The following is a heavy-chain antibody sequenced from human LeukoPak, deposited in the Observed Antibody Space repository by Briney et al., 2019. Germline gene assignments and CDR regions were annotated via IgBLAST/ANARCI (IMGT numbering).Heavy chain of an antibody. D-gene: IGHD4-11*01. V-gene: IGHV1-2*02. CDR1: GYTFTGYY. J-gene: IGHJ6*03. CDR3: ARVSDYRYYYYYMDV. Sequence: ASVKVSCKASGYTFTGYYMHWVRQAPGQGLEWMGLINPNSGGTNYTQKFQGRVTMTRDTSISTAYMELSRLRSDDTAVYYCARVSDYRYYYYYMDVWGKGTTVTVS. CDR2: INPNSGGT.